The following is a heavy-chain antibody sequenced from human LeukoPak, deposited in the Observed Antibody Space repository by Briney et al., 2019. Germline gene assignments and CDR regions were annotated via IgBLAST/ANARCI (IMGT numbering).Heavy chain of an antibody. CDR3: ARASLWFGEID. V-gene: IGHV4-59*01. D-gene: IGHD3-10*01. CDR1: GGSISSYY. J-gene: IGHJ4*02. CDR2: IYYSGST. Sequence: SETLSLTCTVSGGSISSYYWSWIRQPPGKGLEWIGYIYYSGSTNYNPSLKSRVTISVDTSKNQFSLKLSSVTAADTAVYYRARASLWFGEIDWGQGTLVTVSS.